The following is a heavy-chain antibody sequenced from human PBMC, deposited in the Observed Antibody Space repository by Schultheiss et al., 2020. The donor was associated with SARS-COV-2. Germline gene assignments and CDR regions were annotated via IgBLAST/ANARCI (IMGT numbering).Heavy chain of an antibody. J-gene: IGHJ4*02. CDR3: ARDKAVADY. CDR2: ISYDGSNK. Sequence: GGSLRLSCAASGFTFSSYAMSWVRQAPGKGLEWVAVISYDGSNKYYADSVKGRFTISRDNSKNTLYLQMNSLRAEDTAVYYCARDKAVADYWGQGTLVTVSS. V-gene: IGHV3-30*04. D-gene: IGHD6-19*01. CDR1: GFTFSSYA.